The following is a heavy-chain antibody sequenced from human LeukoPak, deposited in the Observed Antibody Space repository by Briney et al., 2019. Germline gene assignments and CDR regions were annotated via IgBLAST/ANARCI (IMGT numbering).Heavy chain of an antibody. D-gene: IGHD6-13*01. CDR2: ISSSSSYI. Sequence: GGSLRLSCAASGFIVSSTYMNWVRQAPGKGLEWVSSISSSSSYIYYADSVKGRFTISRDNAKNSLYLQMNSLRAEDTAVYYCARVGISSSWYDPSDAFDIWGQGTMVTVSS. J-gene: IGHJ3*02. CDR1: GFIVSSTY. V-gene: IGHV3-21*01. CDR3: ARVGISSSWYDPSDAFDI.